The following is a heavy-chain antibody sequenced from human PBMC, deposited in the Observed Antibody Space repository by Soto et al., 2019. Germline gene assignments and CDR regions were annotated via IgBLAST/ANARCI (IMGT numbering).Heavy chain of an antibody. CDR3: QTNFDYGGKTSDY. V-gene: IGHV1-2*02. CDR2: INPNSGGT. J-gene: IGHJ4*02. Sequence: ASVKVSCKASGYTFTGYYMHWVRPAPGQGLEWMGWINPNSGGTNYAQKFQGRVTMTRDTSISTAYMELSRLRSDDTAVYYCQTNFDYGGKTSDYWGQGTLVTVSS. CDR1: GYTFTGYY. D-gene: IGHD4-17*01.